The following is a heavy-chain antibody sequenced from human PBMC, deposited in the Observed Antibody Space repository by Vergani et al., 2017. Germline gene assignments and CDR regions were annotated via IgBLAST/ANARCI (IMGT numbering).Heavy chain of an antibody. J-gene: IGHJ4*02. CDR1: GFTFRNYD. CDR3: AKHFRGWGIDY. D-gene: IGHD3-16*01. V-gene: IGHV3-30*02. CDR2: RPFDGSNQ. Sequence: QVQLVESVGGVVQRGGSLRLSCATSGFTFRNYDMQWIRQGPGKGLEFGAFRPFDGSNQYCADSVKGRFTLSRDFSKNTLYLQMNSLRTDDTATYYCAKHFRGWGIDYWGQGTQVIVSS.